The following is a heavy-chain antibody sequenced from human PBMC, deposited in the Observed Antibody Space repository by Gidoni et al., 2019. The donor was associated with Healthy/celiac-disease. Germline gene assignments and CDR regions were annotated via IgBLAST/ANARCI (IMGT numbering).Heavy chain of an antibody. CDR2: ISYDGSNK. Sequence: QVQLVESGGGVVQPGRSLRLSCAASGFTFSSYAMHWVCQAPGKGLEWVAVISYDGSNKYYADSVKGRFTISRDNSKNTLYLQMNSLRAEDTAVYYCANPYYYDSSGYSDAFDIWGQGTMVTVSS. CDR3: ANPYYYDSSGYSDAFDI. D-gene: IGHD3-22*01. V-gene: IGHV3-30*04. CDR1: GFTFSSYA. J-gene: IGHJ3*02.